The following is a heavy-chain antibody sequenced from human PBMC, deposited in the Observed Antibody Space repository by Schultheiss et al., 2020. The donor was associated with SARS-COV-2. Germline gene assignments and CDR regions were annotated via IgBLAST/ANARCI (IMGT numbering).Heavy chain of an antibody. J-gene: IGHJ5*02. D-gene: IGHD2-8*01. V-gene: IGHV1-69*13. Sequence: SVKVSCKASGGTFSSYAISWVRQAPGQGLEWMGGIIPIFGTANYAQKFQGRVTITADESTSTAYMELSSLRSEDTAVYYCARGRRYCTNGVCYPGRWFDPWGQGTLVTVSS. CDR3: ARGRRYCTNGVCYPGRWFDP. CDR2: IIPIFGTA. CDR1: GGTFSSYA.